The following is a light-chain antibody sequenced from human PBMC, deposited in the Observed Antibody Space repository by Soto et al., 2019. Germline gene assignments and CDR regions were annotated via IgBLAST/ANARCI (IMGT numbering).Light chain of an antibody. CDR3: QQRSNWPRK. Sequence: IVLTQSPATLSLSPGERATLSFRASQSVSSYLAWYQQKPGQAPRLLIYDASNRATGIPARFSGSGSGTDFTLTISSLEPEDFAVYYCQQRSNWPRKFGQGTRLEIK. V-gene: IGKV3-11*01. CDR2: DAS. J-gene: IGKJ5*01. CDR1: QSVSSY.